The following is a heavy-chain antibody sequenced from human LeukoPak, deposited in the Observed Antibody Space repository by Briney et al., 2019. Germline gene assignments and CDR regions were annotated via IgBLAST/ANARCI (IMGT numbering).Heavy chain of an antibody. CDR1: GFPFSNYW. D-gene: IGHD4-23*01. Sequence: PGGSLRLSCAASGFPFSNYWMSWVRQAPGKGLEWVANMKEDGGEINYVDSVKGRFTISRDNAKNSLFLQMNSLRVDDTAVYYRARDLGYSTFDYWGQGTLVTVSS. CDR3: ARDLGYSTFDY. CDR2: MKEDGGEI. J-gene: IGHJ4*02. V-gene: IGHV3-7*01.